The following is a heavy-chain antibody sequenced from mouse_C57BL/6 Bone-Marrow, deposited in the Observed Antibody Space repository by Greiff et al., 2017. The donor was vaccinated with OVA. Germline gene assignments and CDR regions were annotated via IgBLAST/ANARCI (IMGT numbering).Heavy chain of an antibody. D-gene: IGHD4-1*01. CDR2: INPNNGGT. V-gene: IGHV1-22*01. Sequence: EVQLQQSGPELVKPGASVKMSCKASGYTFTDYNMHWVKQSHGKSLEWIGYINPNNGGTSYNQKFKGKATLTVDKSSSTAYMELRSRTSEDATVYYFARSLTGTVDYWGQGTTLTGSS. J-gene: IGHJ2*01. CDR3: ARSLTGTVDY. CDR1: GYTFTDYN.